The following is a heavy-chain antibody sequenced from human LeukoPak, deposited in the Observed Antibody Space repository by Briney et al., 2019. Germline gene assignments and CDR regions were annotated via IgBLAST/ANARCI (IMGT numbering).Heavy chain of an antibody. CDR1: AGTFSSYA. V-gene: IGHV1-69*01. CDR3: AREGPGVHHFDY. CDR2: IIPIFGTA. D-gene: IGHD3-10*01. Sequence: SVKVSCKASAGTFSSYASNWVRQAPGQGLEWMGGIIPIFGTADYAQKFQGRVTITADESTSTAYMELSSLRSEDTAVYYCAREGPGVHHFDYWGQGTLVTVSS. J-gene: IGHJ4*02.